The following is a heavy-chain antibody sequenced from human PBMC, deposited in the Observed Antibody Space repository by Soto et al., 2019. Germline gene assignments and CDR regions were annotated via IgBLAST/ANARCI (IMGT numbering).Heavy chain of an antibody. CDR2: MAPFSGNT. D-gene: IGHD2-15*01. V-gene: IGHV1-8*01. Sequence: QVQLVQSGAEMMKPGASVKVACKASGYTFTSFDISWLRQATGQGLEWMGWMAPFSGNTGSAQKFQCRISLTMNTSINTAYMELTGLTSDDTAMYYCARGLCTGGTCYGLTFDLWGQGTVVTVSS. CDR3: ARGLCTGGTCYGLTFDL. CDR1: GYTFTSFD. J-gene: IGHJ3*01.